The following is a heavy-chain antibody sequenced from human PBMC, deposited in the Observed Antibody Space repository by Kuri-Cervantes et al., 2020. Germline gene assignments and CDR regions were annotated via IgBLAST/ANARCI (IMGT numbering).Heavy chain of an antibody. CDR3: AKEKTNWLLNYFDY. CDR2: IYSGGST. V-gene: IGHV3-66*02. D-gene: IGHD1-1*01. Sequence: GESLKISCAASGFTVSSNYMSWVRQAPGKGLEWVSVIYSGGSTYYADSVKGRFTISRDNSKNTLYLQMSSLRAEDTAVYYCAKEKTNWLLNYFDYWGQGTLVTVSS. J-gene: IGHJ4*02. CDR1: GFTVSSNY.